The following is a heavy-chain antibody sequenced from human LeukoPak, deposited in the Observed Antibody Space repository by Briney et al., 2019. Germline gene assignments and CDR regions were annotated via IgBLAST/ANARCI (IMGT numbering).Heavy chain of an antibody. V-gene: IGHV1-18*01. CDR2: ISAYNGNT. CDR1: GYTFTSYG. Sequence: GASVKVSCKASGYTFTSYGISWVRQAPGQGLERMGWISAYNGNTNYAQKLQGRVTMTTDTSTSTAYMELRSLRSDDTAVYYCARGPADSGYEWDFDYWGQGTLVTVSS. D-gene: IGHD5-12*01. J-gene: IGHJ4*02. CDR3: ARGPADSGYEWDFDY.